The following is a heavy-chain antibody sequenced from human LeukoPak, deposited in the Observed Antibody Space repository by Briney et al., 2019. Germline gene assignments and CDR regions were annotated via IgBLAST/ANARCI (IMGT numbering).Heavy chain of an antibody. V-gene: IGHV1-18*01. CDR1: GYTLTELS. CDR3: ARSTPWFGNQFDY. D-gene: IGHD3-10*01. J-gene: IGHJ4*02. Sequence: ASVKVSCKVSGYTLTELSMHWVRQAPGQGLEWMGWISGYNGNTKYAQNLQGRVTMTTDTSTSTAYMELRSLRSDDTAVYYCARSTPWFGNQFDYWGQGTLVTVSS. CDR2: ISGYNGNT.